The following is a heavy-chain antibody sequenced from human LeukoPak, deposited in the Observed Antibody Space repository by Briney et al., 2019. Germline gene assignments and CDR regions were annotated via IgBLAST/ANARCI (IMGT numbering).Heavy chain of an antibody. CDR2: IYYSGST. Sequence: TSSETLSLTCTVSGGSISSYYWSWIRQPPGKGLEWIGYIYYSGSTNYNPSLKSRVTISVDTSKNQFSLKLSSVTAADTAVYYCARARITMVRGVLGPNWFDPWGQGTLVTVSS. CDR1: GGSISSYY. CDR3: ARARITMVRGVLGPNWFDP. D-gene: IGHD3-10*01. V-gene: IGHV4-59*12. J-gene: IGHJ5*02.